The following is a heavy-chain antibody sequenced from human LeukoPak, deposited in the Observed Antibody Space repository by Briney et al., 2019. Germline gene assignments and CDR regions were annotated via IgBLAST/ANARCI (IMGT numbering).Heavy chain of an antibody. J-gene: IGHJ2*01. V-gene: IGHV3-23*01. CDR3: ATRVGLTRYWYFDL. CDR1: GFTFSNNA. CDR2: ISASGCST. Sequence: GGSLRLSCAASGFTFSNNAMSWVRQAPGKGLEWVSSISASGCSTSYADSVKGRFTFSRDNSKNTLYLQMDSLRVEDTAVYYCATRVGLTRYWYFDLWGRGTLVSLS.